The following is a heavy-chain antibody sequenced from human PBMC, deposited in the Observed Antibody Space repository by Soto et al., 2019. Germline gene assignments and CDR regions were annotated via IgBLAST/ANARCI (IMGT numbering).Heavy chain of an antibody. V-gene: IGHV3-49*03. CDR1: GFTFGDYA. Sequence: PGGSLRLSCTASGFTFGDYAMSWFRQAPGKGLEWVGFIRSKAYGGTTEYAASVKGRFTISRDDSKSIAYLQMNSLKTEDTAVYYCTRDSVKYYYYYYGMDVWGQGTTVTVSS. CDR2: IRSKAYGGTT. J-gene: IGHJ6*02. CDR3: TRDSVKYYYYYYGMDV.